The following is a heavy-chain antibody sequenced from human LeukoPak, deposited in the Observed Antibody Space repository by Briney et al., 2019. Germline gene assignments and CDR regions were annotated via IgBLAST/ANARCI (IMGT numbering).Heavy chain of an antibody. CDR1: GGSISSYY. CDR2: IYYSGST. CDR3: ARETYDDYGAFDI. V-gene: IGHV4-59*01. Sequence: SETLSLTCTVSGGSISSYYWSWIRQPPGKGLEWRVYIYYSGSTNYNPSLKSRVTISVDTSKNQFSLKLSSVTAADTAVYYCARETYDDYGAFDIWGQGTMVTVSS. J-gene: IGHJ3*02. D-gene: IGHD4-17*01.